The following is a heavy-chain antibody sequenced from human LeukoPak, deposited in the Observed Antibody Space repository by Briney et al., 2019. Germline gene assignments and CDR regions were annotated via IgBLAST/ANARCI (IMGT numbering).Heavy chain of an antibody. J-gene: IGHJ3*02. D-gene: IGHD3-22*01. Sequence: SETLSLTCTVSRGSISSYNYYWGWIRQPSGKGLEWIGSIYYNGNTFYGPSLKSRVTISVDTSKNQFSLRLNSVTAADTAVYYCAREDSSVSDDAFDIWGQGTMVTVSS. CDR1: RGSISSYNYY. V-gene: IGHV4-39*02. CDR2: IYYNGNT. CDR3: AREDSSVSDDAFDI.